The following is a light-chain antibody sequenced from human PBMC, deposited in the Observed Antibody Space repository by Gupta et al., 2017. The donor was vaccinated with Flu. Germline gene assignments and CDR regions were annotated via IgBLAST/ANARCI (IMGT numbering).Light chain of an antibody. CDR3: QQSYSTPLLT. J-gene: IGKJ3*01. V-gene: IGKV1-39*01. Sequence: SSLSASVGDRVTITCRASQSISNYLNWYQQKPGEAPKLLVYRASSLQSGVPTRFSGSGSGTDFTLTISSLQPEDCATYFCQQSYSTPLLTFGPGTKVDIK. CDR2: RAS. CDR1: QSISNY.